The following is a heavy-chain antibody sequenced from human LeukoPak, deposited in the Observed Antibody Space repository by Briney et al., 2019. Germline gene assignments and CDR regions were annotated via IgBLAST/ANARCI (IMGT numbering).Heavy chain of an antibody. CDR1: GFTFKDYG. CDR3: AEHMRATNTYSFFGLDV. CDR2: INLNGGGT. J-gene: IGHJ6*02. Sequence: PGRSLPLSCPASGFTFKDYGLHWVGQPPGKGREWVASINLNGGGTDYADSVKGRFTISRDNAKNSLYLQLSSLRPEDTAFYYCAEHMRATNTYSFFGLDVWGQGTPVTVSS. V-gene: IGHV3-9*01. D-gene: IGHD1-26*01.